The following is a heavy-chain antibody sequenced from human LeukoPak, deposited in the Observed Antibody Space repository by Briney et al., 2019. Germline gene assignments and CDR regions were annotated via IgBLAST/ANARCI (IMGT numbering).Heavy chain of an antibody. CDR1: GFTFSIYG. J-gene: IGHJ4*02. Sequence: GGSLRLSCAASGFTFSIYGMHWVRQAPGKGLEWVSSISSSSTYIYYADSVKGRFTISRDNAKNSLYLQMNSLRAEDTAVYYCAREILGELYFDFWGQGTLVTVSS. CDR3: AREILGELYFDF. D-gene: IGHD3-10*01. CDR2: ISSSSTYI. V-gene: IGHV3-21*01.